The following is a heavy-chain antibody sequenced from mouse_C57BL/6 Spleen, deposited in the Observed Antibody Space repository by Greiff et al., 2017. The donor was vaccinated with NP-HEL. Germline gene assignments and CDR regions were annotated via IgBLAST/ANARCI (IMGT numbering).Heavy chain of an antibody. CDR1: GYTFTSYW. Sequence: QVQLKQPGTELVKPGASVKLSCKASGYTFTSYWMHWVKQRPGQGLEWIGNINPSNGGTNYNEKFKSKATLTVDKSSSTAYMQLSSLTSEDSAVYYCARGDGYDVGFAYWGQGTLVTVSA. V-gene: IGHV1-53*01. CDR2: INPSNGGT. J-gene: IGHJ3*01. CDR3: ARGDGYDVGFAY. D-gene: IGHD2-2*01.